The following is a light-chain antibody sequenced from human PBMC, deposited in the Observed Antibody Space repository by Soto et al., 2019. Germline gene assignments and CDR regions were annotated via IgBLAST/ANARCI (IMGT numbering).Light chain of an antibody. V-gene: IGKV1-39*01. CDR1: QSIDNY. Sequence: DVQMTQFPSSLSAYIGDRVILTCRASQSIDNYLSWYQQNPGKAPKLLIYAASRLQSGVPSRFSGSGPGTEFTLSISSLQHADCASCYCQQSYFIPYTFGQGTKLEIK. J-gene: IGKJ2*01. CDR2: AAS. CDR3: QQSYFIPYT.